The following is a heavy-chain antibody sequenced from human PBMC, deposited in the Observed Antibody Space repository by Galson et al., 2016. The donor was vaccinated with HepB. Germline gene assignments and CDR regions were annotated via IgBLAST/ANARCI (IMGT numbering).Heavy chain of an antibody. V-gene: IGHV2-5*02. Sequence: PALVKPTQTLTLTCTFSGLSLSTTGVGVGWIRQPPGKALEWLALKYWDDDKYYNPSLKTRLIITKDTSKNQVVLTMTNMDPVDTATYYCAHRRGSGSPWAYGAFDIWSQGTMVTVSS. CDR3: AHRRGSGSPWAYGAFDI. J-gene: IGHJ3*02. CDR1: GLSLSTTGVG. CDR2: KYWDDDK. D-gene: IGHD1-26*01.